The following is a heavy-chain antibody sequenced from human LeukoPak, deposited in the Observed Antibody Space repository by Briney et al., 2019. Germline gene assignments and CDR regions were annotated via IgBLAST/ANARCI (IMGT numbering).Heavy chain of an antibody. CDR3: ARGPLSSRTTWTWFDP. J-gene: IGHJ5*02. CDR1: GXSISPYY. CDR2: VYYNGNT. Sequence: SETLSLTCTVSGXSISPYYWTWIRQPPGKGWEWIGYVYYNGNTNYNPSLKSRITISVDTSKNQFSLRLKSVTAADTAVYYCARGPLSSRTTWTWFDPWGQGTLVTVSS. V-gene: IGHV4-59*01. D-gene: IGHD3/OR15-3a*01.